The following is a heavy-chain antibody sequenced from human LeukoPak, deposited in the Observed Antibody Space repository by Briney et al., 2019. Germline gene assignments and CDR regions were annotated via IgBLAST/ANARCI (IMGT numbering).Heavy chain of an antibody. CDR2: IKQDGSEK. D-gene: IGHD6-13*01. J-gene: IGHJ5*02. CDR3: ARHSQQPRPDP. Sequence: PGGSLRLPCAASGFTFSNYWMNWVRQAPGKGLEWVANIKQDGSEKYYVDSVKGRFTISRDNAKNSLYLQMNSLRAEDTAVYYCARHSQQPRPDPWGQGTLVTVSS. V-gene: IGHV3-7*01. CDR1: GFTFSNYW.